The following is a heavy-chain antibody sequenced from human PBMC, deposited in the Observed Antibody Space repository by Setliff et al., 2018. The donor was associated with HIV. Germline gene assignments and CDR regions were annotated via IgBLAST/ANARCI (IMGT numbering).Heavy chain of an antibody. CDR2: IYFSGTP. CDR1: GGSINSRSYY. CDR3: ARRGMWSYETGGNPTATFDY. D-gene: IGHD2-8*02. J-gene: IGHJ4*02. Sequence: LSLTCTVSGGSINSRSYYWAWIRQPPGKGLEWVASIYFSGTPYYNPSLKNRVTISVDTSKNQFSLKLSSVTAADTAVYYCARRGMWSYETGGNPTATFDYWGQGVQVTVS. V-gene: IGHV4-39*01.